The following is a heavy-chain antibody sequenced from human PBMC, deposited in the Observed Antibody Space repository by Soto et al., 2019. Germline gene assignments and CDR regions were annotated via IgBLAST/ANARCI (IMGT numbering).Heavy chain of an antibody. V-gene: IGHV2-70*13. Sequence: EYCPPLVNPTQTLTLTCTFSGFSLSTRGMCVSWIRQPPGKALEWLALYDWDDEKYYSTSLKTRLTVSKDTYKNQVVLTMTNMDPGDTATYYCARAPGGECKNGVDVCGQGAKVTVS. CDR1: GFSLSTRGMC. CDR2: YDWDDEK. CDR3: ARAPGGECKNGVDV. J-gene: IGHJ6*02. D-gene: IGHD2-8*02.